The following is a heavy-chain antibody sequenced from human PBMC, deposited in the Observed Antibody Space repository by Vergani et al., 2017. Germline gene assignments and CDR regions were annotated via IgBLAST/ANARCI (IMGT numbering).Heavy chain of an antibody. CDR3: ARGQPQAGSPTPYGDY. V-gene: IGHV3-11*06. D-gene: IGHD2-15*01. Sequence: QVQLVESGGGLVKPGGSLRLSCAASAFSFSDYYMSWIRQAPGKGLEWVSYISSSSGYTNYADSVKGRFTNSRDNAKNSLFLQMNSLRVEDTAVYYCARGQPQAGSPTPYGDYWGQGTLVTVAS. CDR1: AFSFSDYY. J-gene: IGHJ4*02. CDR2: ISSSSGYT.